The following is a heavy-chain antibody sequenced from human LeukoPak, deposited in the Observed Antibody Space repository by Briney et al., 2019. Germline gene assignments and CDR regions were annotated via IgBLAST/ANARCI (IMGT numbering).Heavy chain of an antibody. J-gene: IGHJ4*02. D-gene: IGHD2-2*01. CDR3: ARDDRRYCSSTSCSFDY. CDR1: GFTFSSYG. V-gene: IGHV3-33*08. CDR2: IWYDGSNK. Sequence: GGSLRLSCAASGFTFSSYGMHWVRQAPGKGLEWVAVIWYDGSNKYYADSVKGRFTISRDNSKNTLYLQMNSLRAEDTAVYYCARDDRRYCSSTSCSFDYWGQGTLVTVSS.